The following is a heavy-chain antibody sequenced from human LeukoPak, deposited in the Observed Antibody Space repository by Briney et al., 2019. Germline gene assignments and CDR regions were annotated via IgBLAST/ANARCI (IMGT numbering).Heavy chain of an antibody. Sequence: GGSLRLSCAASGFTFSSYSMNWVRQAPGKGLEWVSSISSSSSYIYYADSVKGRFTISGDNAKNSLYLQMNSLRAEDTAVYYCARGYCSSTSCYGSKGDAFDIWGQGTMVTVSS. CDR2: ISSSSSYI. J-gene: IGHJ3*02. V-gene: IGHV3-21*01. CDR3: ARGYCSSTSCYGSKGDAFDI. D-gene: IGHD2-2*01. CDR1: GFTFSSYS.